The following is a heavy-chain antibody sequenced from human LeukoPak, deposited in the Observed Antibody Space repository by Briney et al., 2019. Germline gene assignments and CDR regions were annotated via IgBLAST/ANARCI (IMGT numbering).Heavy chain of an antibody. J-gene: IGHJ1*01. V-gene: IGHV4-31*03. CDR1: GGFISSGAFY. D-gene: IGHD2-15*01. CDR3: ARDRLDCSGGTCFPGFFQD. CDR2: IYYSGSP. Sequence: SQTLSLTCTVSGGFISSGAFYWSWIRQHPGKGLEWIGYIYYSGSPYYNPSLKSRVTISVDTSKNQLSLRLTSVTAADTAVYYCARDRLDCSGGTCFPGFFQDWGQGTLVTVSS.